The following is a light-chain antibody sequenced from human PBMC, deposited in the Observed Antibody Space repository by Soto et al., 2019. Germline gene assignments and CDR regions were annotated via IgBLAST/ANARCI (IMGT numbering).Light chain of an antibody. CDR3: QQYGRSPYT. CDR2: DAS. CDR1: QTASSSH. J-gene: IGKJ2*01. V-gene: IGKV3-20*01. Sequence: EILLTQSPGALSLSPGERATLSCRASQTASSSHLAWYQQTPGQAPRLLIYDASSRDTGISDRFSGRGSGTDFTLPISRLESEDFEVYYCQQYGRSPYTFGQGTKVDIK.